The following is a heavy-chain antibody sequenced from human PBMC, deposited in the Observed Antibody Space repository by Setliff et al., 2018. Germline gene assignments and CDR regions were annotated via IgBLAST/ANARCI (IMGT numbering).Heavy chain of an antibody. V-gene: IGHV3-33*01. CDR2: IWYNGANK. D-gene: IGHD3-16*01. J-gene: IGHJ3*02. Sequence: PGGSLRLSCAASGFTFSILGMHWVRQAPGKGLEWVAFIWYNGANKYYADFLEGRFIISRDNSKNTLYLQMNSLRAEDTAVYFCARIFLYGTSITAPHDAFDIWGQGTMVTVSS. CDR3: ARIFLYGTSITAPHDAFDI. CDR1: GFTFSILG.